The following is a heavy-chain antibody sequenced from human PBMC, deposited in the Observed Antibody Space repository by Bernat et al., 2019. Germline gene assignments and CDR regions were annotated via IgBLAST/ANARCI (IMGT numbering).Heavy chain of an antibody. Sequence: EVQLVESGGGLVKPGGPLRLSCAASGFTFSSYSMNWVRQAPGKGLEWVSSLSSSSSYIYYADSVKGRFTISRDNAKNSLYLQMNSLKAEDTAVYYCARDKGSSGWSGFDSWGQGTLVTVSS. CDR2: LSSSSSYI. CDR1: GFTFSSYS. CDR3: ARDKGSSGWSGFDS. V-gene: IGHV3-21*01. D-gene: IGHD6-19*01. J-gene: IGHJ4*02.